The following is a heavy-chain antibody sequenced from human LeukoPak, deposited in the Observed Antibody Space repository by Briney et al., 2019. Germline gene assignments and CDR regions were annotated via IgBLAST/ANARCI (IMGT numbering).Heavy chain of an antibody. V-gene: IGHV3-53*01. J-gene: IGHJ6*03. D-gene: IGHD5-18*01. CDR3: AKETAMVYYYYYYYMDV. Sequence: GGSLRLSCAASGFTVSSNYMSWVRQAPGKGLEWVSVIYSGGSTYYADSVKGRFTISRDNSKNTLYLQMNSLRAEDTAVYYCAKETAMVYYYYYYYMDVWGKGTTVTASS. CDR2: IYSGGST. CDR1: GFTVSSNY.